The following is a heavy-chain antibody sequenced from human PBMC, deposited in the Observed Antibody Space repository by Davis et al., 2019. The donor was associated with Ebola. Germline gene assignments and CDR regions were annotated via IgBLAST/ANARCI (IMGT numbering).Heavy chain of an antibody. CDR1: GYSIGSGYH. CDR2: RYHGTDA. D-gene: IGHD2-2*01. V-gene: IGHV4-38-2*01. J-gene: IGHJ4*02. CDR3: ASPHQIRGEDFFDL. Sequence: PSETLSLTCAVSGYSIGSGYHWGWIRQPPGRGLEWIGNRYHGTDASYNPALRSRVTISLDTSKNEVSLRLNSVTAADTAVYYCASPHQIRGEDFFDLWGQGSLVTVSS.